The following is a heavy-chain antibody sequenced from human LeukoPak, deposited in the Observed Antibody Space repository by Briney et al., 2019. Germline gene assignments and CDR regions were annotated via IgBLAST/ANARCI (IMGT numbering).Heavy chain of an antibody. V-gene: IGHV3-72*01. Sequence: GGSLRLSCAASGFTFSSYAMSWVRQAPGKGLEWVGRASNKGNSYTTECAASVKGRFTISRDDSKSSLYLQMNSLKTEDTAVYYCAAYDYWGQGTPVTVSS. CDR3: AAYDY. J-gene: IGHJ4*02. CDR2: ASNKGNSYTT. CDR1: GFTFSSYA.